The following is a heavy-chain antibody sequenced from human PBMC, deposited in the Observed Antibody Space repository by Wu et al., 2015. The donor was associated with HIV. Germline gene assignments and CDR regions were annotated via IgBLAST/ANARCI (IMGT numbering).Heavy chain of an antibody. CDR3: ARVLESVESTKIFGVTDLYYMDV. CDR1: GYSFTDYY. J-gene: IGHJ6*03. CDR2: INPSNGRT. V-gene: IGHV1-2*02. D-gene: IGHD3-3*01. Sequence: VQLLQSGAEVRKPGASVQVSCQASGYSFTDYYLYWVRQAPGQGLEWIGWINPSNGRTKFSNKFQGRVIMTRTSAIKTAYMELTRLRFDDTAVYYCARVLESVESTKIFGVTDLYYMDVWGTGTTITVSS.